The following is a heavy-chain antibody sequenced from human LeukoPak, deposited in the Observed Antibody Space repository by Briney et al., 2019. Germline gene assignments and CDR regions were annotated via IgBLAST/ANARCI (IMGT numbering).Heavy chain of an antibody. J-gene: IGHJ4*02. CDR1: GYTFTSFG. CDR2: ISAYNGNT. CDR3: ARDQVVGATAGTFDF. D-gene: IGHD1-26*01. Sequence: ASVKVPCKASGYTFTSFGISWVRQAPGQGLEWMGWISAYNGNTNYAQKLQGRVTMTTDTSTSTAYMELTSLRSDDTAVYYCARDQVVGATAGTFDFWGQGTLVTVSS. V-gene: IGHV1-18*01.